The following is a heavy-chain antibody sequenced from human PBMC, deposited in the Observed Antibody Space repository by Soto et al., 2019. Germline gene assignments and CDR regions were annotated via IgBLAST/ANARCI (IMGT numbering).Heavy chain of an antibody. CDR3: ARGGQVRGGMDV. CDR2: IYSGGST. J-gene: IGHJ6*02. D-gene: IGHD2-15*01. V-gene: IGHV3-53*01. CDR1: GFTVISHY. Sequence: WSLRLSCAASGFTVISHYMSWVRQAPGKGLEWVSFIYSGGSTYYADSVKGRFTISRDNSKNTLYLQMNSLRAEDTAVYYCARGGQVRGGMDVWGQGTTVTVSS.